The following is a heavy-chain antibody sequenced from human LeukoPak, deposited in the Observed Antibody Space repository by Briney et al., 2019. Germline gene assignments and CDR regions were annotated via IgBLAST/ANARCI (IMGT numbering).Heavy chain of an antibody. Sequence: PGGSLRLSCAASGFTFSSSWMSWVRQAPGKGLEWVANIKQDGSEKYYLGSVKGRFTISRDNAKSSLYLQMNSLRAEDTAVYYCARDKLGESGVSPFDYWGQGTLVTVSS. CDR2: IKQDGSEK. D-gene: IGHD3-10*01. CDR1: GFTFSSSW. V-gene: IGHV3-7*01. J-gene: IGHJ4*02. CDR3: ARDKLGESGVSPFDY.